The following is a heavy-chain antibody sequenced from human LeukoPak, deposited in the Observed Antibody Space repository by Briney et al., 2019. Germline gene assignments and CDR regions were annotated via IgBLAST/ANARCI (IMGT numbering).Heavy chain of an antibody. CDR1: GGSIRSGSHY. CDR3: AKRDDRGGNLVDL. D-gene: IGHD3-22*01. Sequence: SETLSLTCTVSGGSIRSGSHYWVWIRQPPGKGLEWIGSIYYSGGTYYNPSLENRVTISIDTSKNHFSLKLRSLSAADTSVYYCAKRDDRGGNLVDLWGQGTLVTVSS. V-gene: IGHV4-39*02. CDR2: IYYSGGT. J-gene: IGHJ4*02.